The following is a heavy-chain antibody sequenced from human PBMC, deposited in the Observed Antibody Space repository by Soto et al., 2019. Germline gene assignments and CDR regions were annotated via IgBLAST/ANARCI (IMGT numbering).Heavy chain of an antibody. CDR1: DGSIDSGSYY. J-gene: IGHJ4*02. CDR3: TRGLDRAKLGY. Sequence: SETLSLTCTVSDGSIDSGSYYRSWVRQYPGKGLEWIGSILYSGSIYYSPSLRSRLTMSADTSKNQFSLKLSSVTVADTAVYYCTRGLDRAKLGYWGQGIQVTVSS. D-gene: IGHD1-26*01. V-gene: IGHV4-31*03. CDR2: ILYSGSI.